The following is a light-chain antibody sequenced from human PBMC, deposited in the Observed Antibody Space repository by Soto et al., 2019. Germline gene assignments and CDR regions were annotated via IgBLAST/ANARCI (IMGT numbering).Light chain of an antibody. CDR1: SSDVGGYNY. CDR2: EVS. CDR3: TSYKSSSTYV. Sequence: QSVLTQPASVSGSPGQSITISCTGTSSDVGGYNYVSWYQHHPGKAPKLIIYEVSNRPSGVSNRFSGSKSGNTASLTVSRLQAEDEADYYCTSYKSSSTYVFGTGTKGTVL. J-gene: IGLJ1*01. V-gene: IGLV2-14*01.